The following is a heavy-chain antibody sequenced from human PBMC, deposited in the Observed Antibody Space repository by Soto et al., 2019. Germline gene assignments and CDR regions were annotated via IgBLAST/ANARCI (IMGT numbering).Heavy chain of an antibody. CDR3: ARAGINWLDP. D-gene: IGHD6-13*01. Sequence: QVQLVQSGAEVKKPGASVKLSCMASGYVFTSFHMHWVRQAPGQGLEWMGLINPSDGRTEYAQKFQGRVTMTRDTSTSTVYMLLNILRSEDTAVYYSARAGINWLDPWGQGTLVTVSA. CDR1: GYVFTSFH. CDR2: INPSDGRT. J-gene: IGHJ5*02. V-gene: IGHV1-46*01.